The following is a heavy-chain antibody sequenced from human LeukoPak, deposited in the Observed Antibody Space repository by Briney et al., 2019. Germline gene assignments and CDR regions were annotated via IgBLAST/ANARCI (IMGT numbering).Heavy chain of an antibody. D-gene: IGHD2-21*02. Sequence: SETLSLTCTVSGGSISSSSYYWGWIRQPPGKGLEWIGSIYYSGSTYYNPSLKSRVTISVDTSKNQFSLKLSSVTAADTAVYYCARDLTVVTPGRGFDYWGQGTLVTVSS. J-gene: IGHJ4*02. CDR2: IYYSGST. CDR1: GGSISSSSYY. V-gene: IGHV4-39*07. CDR3: ARDLTVVTPGRGFDY.